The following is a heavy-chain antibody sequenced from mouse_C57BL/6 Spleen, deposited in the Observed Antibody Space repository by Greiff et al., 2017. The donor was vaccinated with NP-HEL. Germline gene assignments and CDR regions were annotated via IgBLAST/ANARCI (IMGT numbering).Heavy chain of an antibody. V-gene: IGHV1-15*01. Sequence: QVHVKQSGAELVRPGASVTLSCKASGYTFTDYEMHWVKQTPVHGLEWIGAIDPETGGTAYNQKFKGKAILTADKSSSTAYMELRSLTSEDSAVYYCTIWSHAMDYWGQGTSVTVSS. CDR2: IDPETGGT. CDR3: TIWSHAMDY. J-gene: IGHJ4*01. D-gene: IGHD1-1*02. CDR1: GYTFTDYE.